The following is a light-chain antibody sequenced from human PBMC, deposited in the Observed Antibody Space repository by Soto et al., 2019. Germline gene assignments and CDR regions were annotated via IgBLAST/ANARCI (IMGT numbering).Light chain of an antibody. Sequence: EIVLTQSPGTLSLSPGERATLSCRSSQSVSSNYLAWYQQKPDQAPRLVIYDVSGRATGIPDRFSGSGSGTDFPFPISRIEPEGFAGDFCQQYGSSPTFGQGTKVEIK. J-gene: IGKJ1*01. V-gene: IGKV3-20*01. CDR2: DVS. CDR1: QSVSSNY. CDR3: QQYGSSPT.